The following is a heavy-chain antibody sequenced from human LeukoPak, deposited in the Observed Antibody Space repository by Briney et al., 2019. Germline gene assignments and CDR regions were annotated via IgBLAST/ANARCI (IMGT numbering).Heavy chain of an antibody. CDR2: IYSGGST. CDR1: GFTFSSYA. Sequence: GGSLRLSCAASGFTFSSYAMSWVRQAPGKGLEWVSVIYSGGSTYYADSVKGRFTISRDNSKNTLYLQMNSLGAEDTAVYYCARVGIVGATWFDPWGQGTLVTVSS. D-gene: IGHD1-26*01. V-gene: IGHV3-53*01. CDR3: ARVGIVGATWFDP. J-gene: IGHJ5*02.